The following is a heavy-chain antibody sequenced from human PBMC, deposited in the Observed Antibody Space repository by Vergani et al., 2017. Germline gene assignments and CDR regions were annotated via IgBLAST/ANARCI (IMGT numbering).Heavy chain of an antibody. Sequence: QVQLQESGPGLVKPSETLSLTCTVSGGSISSYYWSWIRQPPGKGLEWIGYIYYSGSTNYNHSLKSRVTISVDTSKNQFSLKLSSVTAADTAVYYCAREPTETVWFDYWGQGTLVTVAS. CDR2: IYYSGST. V-gene: IGHV4-59*01. CDR3: AREPTETVWFDY. CDR1: GGSISSYY. J-gene: IGHJ4*02. D-gene: IGHD4-11*01.